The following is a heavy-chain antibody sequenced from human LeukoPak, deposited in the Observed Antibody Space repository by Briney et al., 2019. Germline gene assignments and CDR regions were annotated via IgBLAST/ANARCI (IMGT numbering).Heavy chain of an antibody. D-gene: IGHD6-6*01. Sequence: PSQTLSLTCTVSGGSISSGDYYWSWIRQPPGKGLEWIGYIYHSGSTYYNPSLKSRVTISVDRSKNQFSLKLSSVTAADTAVYYCARDWGIAAHPDREAFDIWGQGTMVTVSS. CDR3: ARDWGIAAHPDREAFDI. J-gene: IGHJ3*02. CDR2: IYHSGST. V-gene: IGHV4-30-4*08. CDR1: GGSISSGDYY.